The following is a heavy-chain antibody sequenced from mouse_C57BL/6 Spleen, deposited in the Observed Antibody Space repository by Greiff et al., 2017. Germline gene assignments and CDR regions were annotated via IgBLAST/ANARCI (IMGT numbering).Heavy chain of an antibody. CDR3: AESNYAMDY. D-gene: IGHD5-1*01. CDR2: IYPGDGDT. Sequence: VKVVESGPELVKPGASVKISCKASGYAFSSSWMNWVKQRPGKGLEWIGRIYPGDGDTNYNGKFKGKATLTADKSSSTAYMQLSSLTSEDSAVYFCAESNYAMDYWGQGTSVTVSS. CDR1: GYAFSSSW. J-gene: IGHJ4*01. V-gene: IGHV1-82*01.